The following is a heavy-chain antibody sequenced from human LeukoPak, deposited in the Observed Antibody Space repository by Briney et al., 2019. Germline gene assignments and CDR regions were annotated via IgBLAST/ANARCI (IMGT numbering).Heavy chain of an antibody. D-gene: IGHD3-22*01. Sequence: ASVKVSCKVSGYTLTELSMHWVRQAPGKGLEWMGGFDPEDGETIYAQKFQGRVTMTEDTSTDTAYMELSSLRSEDTAVYYCATLPIVVVSRSKDYWGQGTLVTVSS. CDR2: FDPEDGET. J-gene: IGHJ4*02. CDR3: ATLPIVVVSRSKDY. V-gene: IGHV1-24*01. CDR1: GYTLTELS.